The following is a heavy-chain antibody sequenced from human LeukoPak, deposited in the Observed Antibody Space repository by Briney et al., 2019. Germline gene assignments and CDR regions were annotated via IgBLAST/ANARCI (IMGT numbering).Heavy chain of an antibody. CDR1: GGSFSGYY. J-gene: IGHJ5*02. V-gene: IGHV4-34*01. CDR3: AREILFEFDP. CDR2: INHSGST. D-gene: IGHD2/OR15-2a*01. Sequence: SETLSLTCAVYGGSFSGYYWSWIRQPPGKGLEWIGEINHSGSTNYNPSLKSRVTISVDTSKNQFSLKPSSVTAADTAVYYYAREILFEFDPWGQGTLVTVSS.